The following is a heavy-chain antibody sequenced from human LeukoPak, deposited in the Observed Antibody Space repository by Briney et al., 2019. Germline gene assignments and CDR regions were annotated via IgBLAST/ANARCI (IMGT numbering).Heavy chain of an antibody. CDR1: GFTFSSYS. CDR2: ISSSSSYI. D-gene: IGHD3-10*01. J-gene: IGHJ4*02. Sequence: GGSLRLSCAASGFTFSSYSMNWVRQAPGKGLEWVSSISSSSSYIYYADSVKGRFTISRDNAKNSLYLQMNSLRAEDTAIYYCATQAGYYDSGISDHWGQGTLVTVSS. V-gene: IGHV3-21*01. CDR3: ATQAGYYDSGISDH.